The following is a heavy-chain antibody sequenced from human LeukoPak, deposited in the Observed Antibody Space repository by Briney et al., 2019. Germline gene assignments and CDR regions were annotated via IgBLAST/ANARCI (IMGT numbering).Heavy chain of an antibody. CDR3: ARVIKGAYYYALDV. Sequence: ASVKVSCKASGYTFTTYPINWVRQAPGQGLELMGWINTNTGNPTYAQGFTGRFVFSLDTSVTTAYLQISSLKPEDTAVYYCARVIKGAYYYALDVWGQGTTVTVSS. CDR1: GYTFTTYP. V-gene: IGHV7-4-1*02. CDR2: INTNTGNP. J-gene: IGHJ6*02.